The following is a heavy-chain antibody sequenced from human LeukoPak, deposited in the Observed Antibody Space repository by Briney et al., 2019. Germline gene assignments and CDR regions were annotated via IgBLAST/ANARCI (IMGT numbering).Heavy chain of an antibody. CDR2: MNPNSGNT. D-gene: IGHD2-2*01. J-gene: IGHJ4*02. Sequence: ASVKVSCKASGYTFTDSYMHWVRQAPGQGLEWMGWMNPNSGNTGYAQTFQGRVTMTRNTSINTAYMELSSLKSEDTAVYYCARALRYCSTTSCQYYFDYWGQGTLVTVSS. V-gene: IGHV1-8*02. CDR1: GYTFTDSY. CDR3: ARALRYCSTTSCQYYFDY.